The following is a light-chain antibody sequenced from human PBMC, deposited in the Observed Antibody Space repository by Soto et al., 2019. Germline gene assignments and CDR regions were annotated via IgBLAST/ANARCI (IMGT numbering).Light chain of an antibody. Sequence: EIVLTQSPGTLSLSPGERATLSCRASQSVSSSYLAWYQQKPVQAPRLLIYGAASRATGIPDRFSGSGSGTDFTLTISRLEPEDFAVYYCQHYGSSSWTFGQGTKVEIK. CDR2: GAA. J-gene: IGKJ1*01. CDR1: QSVSSSY. V-gene: IGKV3-20*01. CDR3: QHYGSSSWT.